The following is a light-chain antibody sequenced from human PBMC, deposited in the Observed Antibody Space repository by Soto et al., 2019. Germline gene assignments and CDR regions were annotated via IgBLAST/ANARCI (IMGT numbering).Light chain of an antibody. CDR2: AAS. CDR1: QSIISY. Sequence: DIQMTQSPSSLSASVGDRVTISCRASQSIISYLNWYQQKPGKAPKLLIYAASSLQSGVPSRFSGSGSGTEFTLTISSLQPEDFATYYCQQSYSTPFTFGPGTKVDIK. CDR3: QQSYSTPFT. V-gene: IGKV1-39*01. J-gene: IGKJ3*01.